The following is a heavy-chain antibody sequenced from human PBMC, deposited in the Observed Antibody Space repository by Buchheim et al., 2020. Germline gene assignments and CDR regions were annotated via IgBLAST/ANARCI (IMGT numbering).Heavy chain of an antibody. D-gene: IGHD3-22*01. CDR2: ISSSSSYT. V-gene: IGHV3-11*06. Sequence: QVQLVESGGGLVKPGGSLRLSCAASGFTFSDYYMSWIRQAPGKGLEWVSYISSSSSYTNYADSAKGRLTLSRDNAKNSMYLQMNSLRAEDTAVYYCARAHYDSSGYYYFDYWGQGTL. CDR1: GFTFSDYY. J-gene: IGHJ4*02. CDR3: ARAHYDSSGYYYFDY.